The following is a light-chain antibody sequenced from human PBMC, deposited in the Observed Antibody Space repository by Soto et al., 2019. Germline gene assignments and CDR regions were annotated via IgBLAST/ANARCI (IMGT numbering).Light chain of an antibody. Sequence: IVLTQSPGTLSLSPGERATLSCRASQSVSSSYVAWYQQKPGQAPRPPIYGASSRAIGIPDRFSGSGSGTDFTLTISGLEPEDFAVYYCQQYGSSPWTFGQGTKV. CDR2: GAS. J-gene: IGKJ1*01. V-gene: IGKV3-20*01. CDR1: QSVSSSY. CDR3: QQYGSSPWT.